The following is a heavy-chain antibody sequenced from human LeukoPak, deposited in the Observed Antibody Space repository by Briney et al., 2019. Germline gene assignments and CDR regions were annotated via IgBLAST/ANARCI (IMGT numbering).Heavy chain of an antibody. D-gene: IGHD4-17*01. J-gene: IGHJ4*02. CDR1: GYTFTGYY. CDR3: ARDRRGAYGDYATSY. Sequence: ASVKVSCKASGYTFTGYYIHWVRQAPGQGLEWMGWINPKSGGANYAQKFQGRVTMTRDTSISTAYMELSRLRSDDTAVYYCARDRRGAYGDYATSYWGQGTLVTVSS. CDR2: INPKSGGA. V-gene: IGHV1-2*02.